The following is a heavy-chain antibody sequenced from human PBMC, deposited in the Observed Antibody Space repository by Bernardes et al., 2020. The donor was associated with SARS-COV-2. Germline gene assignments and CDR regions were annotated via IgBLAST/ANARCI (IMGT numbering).Heavy chain of an antibody. CDR1: GGSISSGGYY. CDR2: FYSSGNT. V-gene: IGHV4-39*01. D-gene: IGHD2-21*02. J-gene: IGHJ6*02. CDR3: AGSSCGADCYIGGLRSWDYGMDV. Sequence: SETLSLTCTVSGGSISSGGYYWGWIRQPPGKGLEWIVSFYSSGNTYSNPSLQSRLSKSIDTSKNQFSLRLSSVTAADTAVYYCAGSSCGADCYIGGLRSWDYGMDVWGQGTTVTVSS.